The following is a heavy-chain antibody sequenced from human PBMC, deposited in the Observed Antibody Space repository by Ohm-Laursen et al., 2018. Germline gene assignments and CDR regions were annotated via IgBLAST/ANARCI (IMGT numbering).Heavy chain of an antibody. CDR1: GFTFSSYG. CDR3: AKDLVVVVAATIEYYYGMDG. J-gene: IGHJ6*02. V-gene: IGHV3-30*18. CDR2: ISYDGSNK. D-gene: IGHD2-15*01. Sequence: SLSLSCSASGFTFSSYGMHWVCQAPGTGLEWVAVISYDGSNKYYADSVKGRFTISRDNSKNTLYLQMNSLRAEDTAVYYCAKDLVVVVAATIEYYYGMDGWGQGTTVTVSS.